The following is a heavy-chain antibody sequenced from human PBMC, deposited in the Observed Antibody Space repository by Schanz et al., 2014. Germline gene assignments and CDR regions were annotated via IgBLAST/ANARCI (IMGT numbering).Heavy chain of an antibody. V-gene: IGHV3-72*01. D-gene: IGHD3-16*01. J-gene: IGHJ4*02. CDR3: VRLDVHDY. CDR1: GFTFNNFN. Sequence: EVQLVESGGGLVQPGGSLRLSCAASGFTFNNFNMNWVRQAPGKGLEWVGRITNKPNNYNTEYAASVKGRFTISRDDSRNSLYLQMSSLKTEDTAVYYCVRLDVHDYWGQGTLVTVSA. CDR2: ITNKPNNYNT.